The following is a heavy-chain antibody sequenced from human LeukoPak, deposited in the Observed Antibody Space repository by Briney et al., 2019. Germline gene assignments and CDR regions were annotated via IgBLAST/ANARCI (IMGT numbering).Heavy chain of an antibody. V-gene: IGHV4-59*01. J-gene: IGHJ4*02. Sequence: SETQSLTCTVSGRSISIFFWSWLRQPPGKGLEWIDYVHSSGSTEYNPSLKSRLIISVDMSKNQFSLKLRSVSVADTAVYYCARLAPGNYDILTGDPKVVFDYWGEGALVTVSS. CDR1: GRSISIFF. D-gene: IGHD3-9*01. CDR3: ARLAPGNYDILTGDPKVVFDY. CDR2: VHSSGST.